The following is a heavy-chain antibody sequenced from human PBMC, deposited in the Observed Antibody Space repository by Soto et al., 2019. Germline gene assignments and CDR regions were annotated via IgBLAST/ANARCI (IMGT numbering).Heavy chain of an antibody. Sequence: ASVKVSCKASGYTFTSYDINWVRQATGQGLEWMGWMNPNSGNTGYAQKFQGRVTMTRNTSISTAYMELSSLRSEDTAVYYCARGHSGQTYTIFGVVIDPYYYYGMDVWGQGTTVTVSS. D-gene: IGHD3-3*01. CDR1: GYTFTSYD. CDR3: ARGHSGQTYTIFGVVIDPYYYYGMDV. CDR2: MNPNSGNT. V-gene: IGHV1-8*01. J-gene: IGHJ6*02.